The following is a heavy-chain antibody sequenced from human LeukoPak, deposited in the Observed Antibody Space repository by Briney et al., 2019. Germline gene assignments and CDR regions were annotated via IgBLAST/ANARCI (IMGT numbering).Heavy chain of an antibody. Sequence: GTSLRLSCAASGYSFSIHGMIWVRQAPGKGLEWVALVWNDGNKKQYPESVKGRFTVSIDNSKNTVYLEMNNLRVEDTAVYFCARIYGYSHDWWGQGTLVTVSS. D-gene: IGHD3-22*01. CDR3: ARIYGYSHDW. J-gene: IGHJ4*02. V-gene: IGHV3-33*01. CDR2: VWNDGNKK. CDR1: GYSFSIHG.